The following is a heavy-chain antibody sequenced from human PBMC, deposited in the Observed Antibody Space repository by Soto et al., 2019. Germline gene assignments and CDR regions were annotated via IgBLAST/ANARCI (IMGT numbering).Heavy chain of an antibody. Sequence: ASVKVSCKVSGYTLTELSMHWVRQAPGKGLEWMGGFDPEDGEILYAQNFQGRVTMTEDTSSDTAYMELSSLRSEDTAVYYCARRAETNGWNGFGADKYYFDFWGQGTLVTVSS. J-gene: IGHJ4*02. CDR3: ARRAETNGWNGFGADKYYFDF. D-gene: IGHD1-1*01. CDR2: FDPEDGEI. CDR1: GYTLTELS. V-gene: IGHV1-24*01.